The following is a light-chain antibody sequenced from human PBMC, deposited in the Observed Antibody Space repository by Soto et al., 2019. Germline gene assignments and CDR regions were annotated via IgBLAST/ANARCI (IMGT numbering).Light chain of an antibody. CDR2: GAS. CDR3: QQYGSLPIT. Sequence: EILMTQSPATLSVSPGESVTFSCRASQSVRYSLGWYQQKPGQAPRLLIYGASNRATGIPDRFSGSGSRTDFTLTISSLEPEEFAVYYCQQYGSLPITFGQGTRLDIK. CDR1: QSVRYS. V-gene: IGKV3-20*01. J-gene: IGKJ5*01.